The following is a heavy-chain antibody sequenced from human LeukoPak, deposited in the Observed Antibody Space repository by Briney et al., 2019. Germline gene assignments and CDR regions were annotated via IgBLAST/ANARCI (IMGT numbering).Heavy chain of an antibody. J-gene: IGHJ4*02. Sequence: GGSLRLSCAASGFTFSNAWMSWVRQAPGKGLEWVGRIKSKTDGGTTDYAAPVKGRFTISRDDSKNTLYLQMNSLKTEDTAVYYCTTDLGGSYGYEVLHIAYWGQGTLVTVSS. V-gene: IGHV3-15*01. CDR3: TTDLGGSYGYEVLHIAY. CDR2: IKSKTDGGTT. CDR1: GFTFSNAW. D-gene: IGHD5-18*01.